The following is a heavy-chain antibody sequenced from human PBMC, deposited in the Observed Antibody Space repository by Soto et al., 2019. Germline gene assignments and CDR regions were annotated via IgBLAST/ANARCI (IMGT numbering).Heavy chain of an antibody. CDR2: INHSGST. CDR3: ARGRGYYXSSGYYWGYYYYYGMDV. V-gene: IGHV4-34*01. Sequence: PSETLSLTCAVYGGSFSGYYWSWIRQPPGKGLEWIGEINHSGSTNYNPSLKSRVTISVDTSKDQFSLKLSSVTAADTAVYYCARGRGYYXSSGYYWGYYYYYGMDVWGQGTTVTVSS. D-gene: IGHD3-22*01. CDR1: GGSFSGYY. J-gene: IGHJ6*02.